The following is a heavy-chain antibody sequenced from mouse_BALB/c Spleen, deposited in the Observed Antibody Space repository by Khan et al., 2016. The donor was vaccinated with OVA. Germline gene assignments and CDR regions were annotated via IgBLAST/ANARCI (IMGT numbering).Heavy chain of an antibody. V-gene: IGHV1-7*01. J-gene: IGHJ2*01. CDR3: ARDRIDY. CDR1: GYTFTTYW. Sequence: QVQLQQSGTELAKPGASVKMSCKASGYTFTTYWMHWVKQRPGQGLEWIGYINPTSGYTDYNEKFKDKATLSADKSSSTAYMQLRSLTSEDSAVYYWARDRIDYWGQGTTLTVSS. CDR2: INPTSGYT.